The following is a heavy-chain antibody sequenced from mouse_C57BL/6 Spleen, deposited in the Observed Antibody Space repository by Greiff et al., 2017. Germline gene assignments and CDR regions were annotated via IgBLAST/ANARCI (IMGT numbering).Heavy chain of an antibody. V-gene: IGHV7-3*01. CDR2: IRNKANGYTT. CDR1: GFTFTDYY. D-gene: IGHD2-1*01. CDR3: ASLGNYFYAMDD. J-gene: IGHJ4*01. Sequence: EVMLVESGGGLVQPGGSLSLSCAASGFTFTDYYMSWVRQPPGKALEWLGFIRNKANGYTTEYSASVKGRFTISRDNSQSILYLQMNALRAEDSATYYCASLGNYFYAMDDWGQGTSVTVSS.